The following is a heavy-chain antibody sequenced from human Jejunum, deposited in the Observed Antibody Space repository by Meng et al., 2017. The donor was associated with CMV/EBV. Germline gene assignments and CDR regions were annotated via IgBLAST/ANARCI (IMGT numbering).Heavy chain of an antibody. Sequence: LSCAVAGLTVSDYEMMWVRQAPGKGLEWVSYISSSGDVIYYADSVRGRFTISRDDAKNSLYLQMNSLRTDDTAIYYCARLQYFDYWGRGTRVTVSS. CDR3: ARLQYFDY. J-gene: IGHJ4*02. V-gene: IGHV3-48*03. CDR1: GLTVSDYE. CDR2: ISSSGDVI. D-gene: IGHD4-11*01.